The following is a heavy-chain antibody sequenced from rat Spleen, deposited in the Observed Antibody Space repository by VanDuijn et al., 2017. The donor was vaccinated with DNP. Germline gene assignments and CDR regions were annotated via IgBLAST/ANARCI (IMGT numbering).Heavy chain of an antibody. Sequence: EVQLQESGPGLVKPSQSLSLTCSVTGYSITSNYKWSWIRKFPGNKLEWMGYINNAGNTNYNPSLKSRFSITRDTSKNQFFLQVNSVTTEDTATYYCARFNIGTTPYAMDAWGQGTSVTVSS. CDR1: GYSITSNYK. J-gene: IGHJ4*01. CDR2: INNAGNT. D-gene: IGHD1-5*01. CDR3: ARFNIGTTPYAMDA. V-gene: IGHV3-3*01.